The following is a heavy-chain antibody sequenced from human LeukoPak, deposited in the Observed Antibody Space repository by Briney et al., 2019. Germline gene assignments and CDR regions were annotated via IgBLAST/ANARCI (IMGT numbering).Heavy chain of an antibody. J-gene: IGHJ3*02. D-gene: IGHD1-26*01. CDR1: GFTFSNAW. CDR3: ARQETSSYNGAFDI. Sequence: GGSLRLSCAASGFTFSNAWMSWVRQAPGKGLEWVAFIQFDGINKFYADSVKGRFTISRDNSKNTVYLQLSSLRADDTAVYYCARQETSSYNGAFDIWGQGTMVTVSS. V-gene: IGHV3-30*03. CDR2: IQFDGINK.